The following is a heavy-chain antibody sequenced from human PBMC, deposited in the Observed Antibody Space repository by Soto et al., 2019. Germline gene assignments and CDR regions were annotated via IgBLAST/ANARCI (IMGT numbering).Heavy chain of an antibody. D-gene: IGHD7-27*01. V-gene: IGHV4-34*01. CDR1: VGSFSGYY. CDR2: INHSGST. J-gene: IGHJ4*02. CDR3: ARGPSGDKVDY. Sequence: SETLSLTCAVYVGSFSGYYWSWIRQPPGKGLEWIGEINHSGSTNYNPSLKSRVTISVDTSKNQFSLKLSSVSAADTAVYYCARGPSGDKVDYWGQGTLVTVSS.